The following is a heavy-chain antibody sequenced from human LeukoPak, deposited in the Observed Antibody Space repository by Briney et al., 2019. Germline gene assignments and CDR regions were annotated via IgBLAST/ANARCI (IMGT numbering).Heavy chain of an antibody. Sequence: ASVKVSYKASGYTFIDCYMHWVRQAPGQGLEWMGWIDPKSGGTSYAQKFQDRVAMIRDTSISTAYMELTRLRSDDTAVYYCARAYSSGWYGSTDYWGQGTLVTVSS. CDR2: IDPKSGGT. CDR1: GYTFIDCY. V-gene: IGHV1-2*02. CDR3: ARAYSSGWYGSTDY. D-gene: IGHD6-19*01. J-gene: IGHJ4*02.